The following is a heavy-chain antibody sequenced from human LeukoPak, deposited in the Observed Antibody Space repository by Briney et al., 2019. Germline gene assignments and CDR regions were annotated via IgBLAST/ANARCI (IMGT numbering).Heavy chain of an antibody. V-gene: IGHV3-33*06. Sequence: RSLRLSCAASGFTFRTYGMHWVRQAPGQGREWLAAIWFAGSKKSYADSVQGRVTISRDNSKSMVYLQMTTLRAEDTAVYYCAKDSHCVNGICYADNYFHVWGRGTPVTVSS. J-gene: IGHJ2*01. CDR1: GFTFRTYG. D-gene: IGHD2-8*01. CDR2: IWFAGSKK. CDR3: AKDSHCVNGICYADNYFHV.